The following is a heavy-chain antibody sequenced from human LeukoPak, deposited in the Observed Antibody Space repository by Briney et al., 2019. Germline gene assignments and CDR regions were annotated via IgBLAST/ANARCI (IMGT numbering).Heavy chain of an antibody. Sequence: ASVKVSCGASGYTFTDYYMHWVRQAPGQRLEWMGWINPKSGATIYAQEFQGRVTMTRDTSISTAYMDLSSLRSDDTAVYYCARGPSHATDYWGQGTLVTVSS. D-gene: IGHD2-15*01. CDR3: ARGPSHATDY. J-gene: IGHJ4*01. CDR2: INPKSGAT. CDR1: GYTFTDYY. V-gene: IGHV1-2*02.